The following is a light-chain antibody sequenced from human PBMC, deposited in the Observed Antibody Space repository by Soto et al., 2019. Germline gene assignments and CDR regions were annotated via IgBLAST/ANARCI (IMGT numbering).Light chain of an antibody. V-gene: IGKV3-15*01. CDR2: YAS. CDR3: QQYNNWPAIT. CDR1: QSVRNN. J-gene: IGKJ5*01. Sequence: EIMMTQSPATLSVSPGERATLCCRATQSVRNNLAWYQQRRGQAPRLLIYYASTRATSVPARFSGSGSGTELTLTIRSLQSEDSALYSGQQYNNWPAITSGQGTRLEIK.